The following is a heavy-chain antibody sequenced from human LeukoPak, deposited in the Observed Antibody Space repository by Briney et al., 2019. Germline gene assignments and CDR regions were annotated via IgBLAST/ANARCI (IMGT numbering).Heavy chain of an antibody. J-gene: IGHJ4*02. CDR1: GYTFTSYG. Sequence: ASVKVSCKASGYTFTSYGISWVRQAPGQGLEWMGWISAYNGNTNYAQKLQGRVTMTTDTSTSTAYMELRSLRSDDTAVYYCARDLASFGYGSGSYYNNPPFDYWGQGTLVTVSS. CDR3: ARDLASFGYGSGSYYNNPPFDY. CDR2: ISAYNGNT. D-gene: IGHD3-10*01. V-gene: IGHV1-18*01.